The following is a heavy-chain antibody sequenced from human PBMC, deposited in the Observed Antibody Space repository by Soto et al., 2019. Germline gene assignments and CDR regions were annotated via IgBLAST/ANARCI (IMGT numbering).Heavy chain of an antibody. CDR2: IYSSGFT. Sequence: PSETLSLTCTVSGGSINSRYWSWIRQPPGKRLEWLGYIYSSGFTTYNPSLKGRLTISVDTSKNQFSLRLSSVTSADTAVYYCARGGAPYIWFGPWGQGTLVTVSS. V-gene: IGHV4-59*11. D-gene: IGHD3-16*01. CDR1: GGSINSRY. CDR3: ARGGAPYIWFGP. J-gene: IGHJ5*02.